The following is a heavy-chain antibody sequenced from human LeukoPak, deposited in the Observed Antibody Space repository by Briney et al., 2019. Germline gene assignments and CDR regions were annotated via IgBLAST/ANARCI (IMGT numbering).Heavy chain of an antibody. D-gene: IGHD3-10*01. V-gene: IGHV4-34*01. J-gene: IGHJ6*04. CDR3: ASPKNSGSPRPYYYYYGMDV. CDR2: INHSGST. Sequence: PSETLSLTCAVYGGSFSGYYWSWIRQPPGKGLEWIGEINHSGSTNYNPSLKSRVTISVDTSKNQFSLKLSSVTAADTAVYYCASPKNSGSPRPYYYYYGMDVWGKGTTVTVSS. CDR1: GGSFSGYY.